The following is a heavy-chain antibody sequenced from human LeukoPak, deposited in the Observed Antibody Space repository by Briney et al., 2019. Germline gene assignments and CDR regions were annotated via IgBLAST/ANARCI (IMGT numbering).Heavy chain of an antibody. CDR1: GGSISSYY. Sequence: SETPSLTCTVSGGSISSYYWSWIRQPPGKGLEWIGYIYYSGSTNYNPSLKSRVTISVDTSKNQFSLKLSSVTAADTAVYYCARAGVGYYYDSSGYYFDYWGQGTLVTVSS. CDR3: ARAGVGYYYDSSGYYFDY. V-gene: IGHV4-59*01. J-gene: IGHJ4*02. CDR2: IYYSGST. D-gene: IGHD3-22*01.